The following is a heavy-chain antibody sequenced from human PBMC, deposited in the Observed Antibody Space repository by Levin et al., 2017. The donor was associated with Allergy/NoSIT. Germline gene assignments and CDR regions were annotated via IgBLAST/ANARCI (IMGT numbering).Heavy chain of an antibody. J-gene: IGHJ4*02. Sequence: PSETLSLTCAASGFTFSSYSMNWVRQAPGKGLEWLSYISSSSSTIYYADSVKGRFTISRDNAKNSLYLQMNSLRAEDTAVYYCARAGSGWYGFDYWGQGTLVTVSS. CDR2: ISSSSSTI. CDR1: GFTFSSYS. V-gene: IGHV3-48*01. CDR3: ARAGSGWYGFDY. D-gene: IGHD6-19*01.